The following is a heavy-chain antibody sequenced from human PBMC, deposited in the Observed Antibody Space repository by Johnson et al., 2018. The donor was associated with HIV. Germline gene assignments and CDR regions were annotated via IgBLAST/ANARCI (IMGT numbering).Heavy chain of an antibody. Sequence: VQLVESRGAMVQPGGSLRLSCAVSGFTFDHYAMHWVRQVPGKGLEWVSLISWDGGNSYYADSVQGRFTISRDNSKNSLYLQMNSLRAEDTALYYCASRITGTSVACDIWGQGTMVTVSS. D-gene: IGHD1-20*01. CDR3: ASRITGTSVACDI. V-gene: IGHV3-43D*03. J-gene: IGHJ3*02. CDR2: ISWDGGNS. CDR1: GFTFDHYA.